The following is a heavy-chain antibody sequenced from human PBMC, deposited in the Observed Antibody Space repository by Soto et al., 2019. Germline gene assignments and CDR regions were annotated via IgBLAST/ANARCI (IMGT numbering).Heavy chain of an antibody. Sequence: EVPLMESGGGLVQPGGSLRLSCTVSGFTVSTNYMNWIRQAPGKGLEWVSVIFPDGSTYYTDSVGDRFTIYRDNSKNTVYLQMNSLRAEDTAVYFCARRALPHAFVDYWGQGTLVTVSS. CDR1: GFTVSTNY. CDR3: ARRALPHAFVDY. D-gene: IGHD2-15*01. J-gene: IGHJ4*02. CDR2: IFPDGST. V-gene: IGHV3-66*01.